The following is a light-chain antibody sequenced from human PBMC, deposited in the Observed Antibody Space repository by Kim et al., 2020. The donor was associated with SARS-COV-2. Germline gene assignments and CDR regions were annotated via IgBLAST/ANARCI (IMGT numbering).Light chain of an antibody. J-gene: IGKJ1*01. V-gene: IGKV3-20*01. CDR3: QQYGSSRS. CDR1: HSVGSTY. CDR2: GAS. Sequence: MTPWETAARAVRAIHSVGSTYLAWYSQKPGLPPRLLIHGASTRATGIPDRFSGSGSGTDFTLTISRLEPEDLAMYFCQQYGSSRSFGQGTKVDIK.